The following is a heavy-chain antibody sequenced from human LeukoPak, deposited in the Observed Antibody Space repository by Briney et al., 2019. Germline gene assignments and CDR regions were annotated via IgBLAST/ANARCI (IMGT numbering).Heavy chain of an antibody. CDR2: ISAYNGNT. Sequence: ASVKVSCKASGYTFTSYDISWVRQAPGQGLEWMGWISAYNGNTNYAQKLQGRVTMTTDTSTSTAYMELRSLRSDDTAVYYCARDLWEWELPRLGYYYYYGMDVWGQGTTVTVSS. CDR1: GYTFTSYD. V-gene: IGHV1-18*01. D-gene: IGHD1-26*01. J-gene: IGHJ6*02. CDR3: ARDLWEWELPRLGYYYYYGMDV.